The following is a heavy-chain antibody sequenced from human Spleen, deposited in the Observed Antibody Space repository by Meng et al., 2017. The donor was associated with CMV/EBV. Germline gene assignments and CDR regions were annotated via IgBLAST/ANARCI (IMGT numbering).Heavy chain of an antibody. CDR2: IGTAGDT. V-gene: IGHV3-13*03. J-gene: IGHJ4*02. CDR3: ARVVNDDSSGYYLDY. D-gene: IGHD3-22*01. CDR1: GFTFSTYD. Sequence: GGSLRLSCAACGFTFSTYDMHWVRQATGKGLEWVSAIGTAGDTYYPGSVKGQFTISRENAKNSLYLQMNSLRAGDTAVYYCARVVNDDSSGYYLDYWGQGTLVTVSS.